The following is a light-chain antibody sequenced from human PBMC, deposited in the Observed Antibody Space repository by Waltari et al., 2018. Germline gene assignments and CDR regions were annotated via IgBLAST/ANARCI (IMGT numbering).Light chain of an antibody. Sequence: DIQLTQSLSTLSASVGDRVTITCRASQSISTWLAWYMQKPGKAPKLLIYKASSLESGFPSRFGGSGSGTEFTLTISSLQPDDFATYYCQQYKSYFRTFGQGTKVEIK. J-gene: IGKJ1*01. CDR3: QQYKSYFRT. CDR2: KAS. V-gene: IGKV1-5*03. CDR1: QSISTW.